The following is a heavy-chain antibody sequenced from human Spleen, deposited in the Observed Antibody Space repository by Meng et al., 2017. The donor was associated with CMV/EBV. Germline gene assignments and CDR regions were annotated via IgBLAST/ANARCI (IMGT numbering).Heavy chain of an antibody. Sequence: GSLRLSCTVSGGSISSYHWSWIRQSPGKGLELIGYIYYTGSTNYNPSLKSRVTISVDMSKKQFSLKLTSVTAADTAVYYCARRNASSSGYYYYGMDVWGRGTAVTVSS. V-gene: IGHV4-59*01. CDR3: ARRNASSSGYYYYGMDV. D-gene: IGHD6-6*01. CDR1: GGSISSYH. J-gene: IGHJ6*02. CDR2: IYYTGST.